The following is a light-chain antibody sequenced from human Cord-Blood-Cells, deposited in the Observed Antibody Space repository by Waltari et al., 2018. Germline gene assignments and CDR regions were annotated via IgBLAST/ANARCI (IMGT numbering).Light chain of an antibody. Sequence: EIVLTQSPGTLSLSPGERATLPSRASQSVSSSYLAWYQQKPGQAPRLLIYGASSRATGIPDRFSGSGSGTDFTLTISRLEPEDFAVYYCQQYGSPRGYTFGQGTKLEIK. CDR3: QQYGSPRGYT. CDR2: GAS. J-gene: IGKJ2*01. CDR1: QSVSSSY. V-gene: IGKV3-20*01.